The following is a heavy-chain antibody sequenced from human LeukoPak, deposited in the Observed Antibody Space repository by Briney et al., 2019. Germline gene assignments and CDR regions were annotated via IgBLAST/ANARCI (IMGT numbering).Heavy chain of an antibody. D-gene: IGHD1-1*01. CDR3: ARVGPSVPYYFDY. CDR2: MSPDGGNQ. CDR1: GFRFNTYS. V-gene: IGHV3-30*03. Sequence: GRSLRLSCAASGFRFNTYSMHWVRQAPDKGLEWVAVMSPDGGNQNYAGSVRGRFTISRDNFRNTLYLQMNTLRAEDSAVYYCARVGPSVPYYFDYWGQGTLVTVSS. J-gene: IGHJ4*02.